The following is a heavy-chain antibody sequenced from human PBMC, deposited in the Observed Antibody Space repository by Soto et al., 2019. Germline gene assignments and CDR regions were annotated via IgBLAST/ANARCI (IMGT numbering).Heavy chain of an antibody. CDR2: IKSRTENETT. D-gene: IGHD2-2*01. CDR3: VTVLPHANSWFDY. CDR1: GFTFSNVW. J-gene: IGHJ4*02. V-gene: IGHV3-15*01. Sequence: GGSLRLSCAASGFTFSNVWLSWVRQGPGKGLEWLGRIKSRTENETTDYASPARGRFIISRDDSKNMLYLQLNSLNSPATGVYYCVTVLPHANSWFDYWGQGTPVTVAS.